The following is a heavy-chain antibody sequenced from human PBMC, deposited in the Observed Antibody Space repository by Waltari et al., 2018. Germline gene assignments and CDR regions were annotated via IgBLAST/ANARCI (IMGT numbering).Heavy chain of an antibody. CDR2: IGGSGIRT. D-gene: IGHD6-13*01. CDR3: AKDIAPAGTRYFDY. J-gene: IGHJ4*02. CDR1: GLTLCIYT. V-gene: IGHV3-23*01. Sequence: EVQLLESGGGLVQPGGSLRRSCVASGLTLCIYTMSWVRQAPGKGLEWVSSIGGSGIRTYYADSVKGRFTISRDNSKDTLYLQINSLRAEDTAVYYCAKDIAPAGTRYFDYWGQGTLVTVSS.